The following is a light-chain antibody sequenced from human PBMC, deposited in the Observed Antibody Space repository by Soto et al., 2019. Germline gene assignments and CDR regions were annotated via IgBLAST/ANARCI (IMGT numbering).Light chain of an antibody. Sequence: DIQMTQSPSSLSASVGDRVTITCRASQSISSCLNWYQQKPGKAHKILIYSASSLQSGVPSSFSGSGSGTDFTLTISSLQPDDFATYYCQQSYSTLLTCGQGTRLEIK. CDR3: QQSYSTLLT. J-gene: IGKJ5*01. CDR2: SAS. V-gene: IGKV1-39*01. CDR1: QSISSC.